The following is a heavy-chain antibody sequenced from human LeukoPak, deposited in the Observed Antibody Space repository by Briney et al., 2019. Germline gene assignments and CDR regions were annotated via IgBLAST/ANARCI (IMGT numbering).Heavy chain of an antibody. CDR2: IYSGGST. Sequence: PGGSLRLSCEASGFTVSSNYMSWVRQAPGKGLEWVSVIYSGGSTYYADSVKGRFTISRDNSKNTLYLQMNSLRAEDTAVYYCARRPAAKYYYYGMDVWGQGTTVTVSS. CDR1: GFTVSSNY. V-gene: IGHV3-66*04. CDR3: ARRPAAKYYYYGMDV. J-gene: IGHJ6*02. D-gene: IGHD2-2*01.